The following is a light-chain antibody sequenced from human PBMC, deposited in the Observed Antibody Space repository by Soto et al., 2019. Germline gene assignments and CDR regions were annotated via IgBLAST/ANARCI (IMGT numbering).Light chain of an antibody. CDR2: EDN. CDR1: SGGIASNH. V-gene: IGLV6-57*04. Sequence: NFMLTQPHSVSESPGRPVTSPSTRTSGGIASNHVQWFQQRPGSAPTTVIYEDNQRPSGVPDRFSGSIDSSSNSASLTISGLKTEDEADYYCQSYDSTSGVFGGGTKLTVL. J-gene: IGLJ3*02. CDR3: QSYDSTSGV.